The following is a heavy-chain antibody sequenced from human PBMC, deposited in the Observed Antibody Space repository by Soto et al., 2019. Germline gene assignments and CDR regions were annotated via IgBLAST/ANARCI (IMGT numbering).Heavy chain of an antibody. CDR1: GGSISSGGYS. Sequence: QLQLQESGSGLVKPSQTLSLTCAVSGGSISSGGYSWSWIRQPPGKGLEWIGYIYHSGSTYYNPTLKCRITRSVDRSKSPFSTKLRSVTAADTAVYYCAAGGGPPRYYWGQGTLVTVSS. CDR3: AAGGGPPRYY. CDR2: IYHSGST. J-gene: IGHJ4*02. V-gene: IGHV4-30-2*01. D-gene: IGHD1-26*01.